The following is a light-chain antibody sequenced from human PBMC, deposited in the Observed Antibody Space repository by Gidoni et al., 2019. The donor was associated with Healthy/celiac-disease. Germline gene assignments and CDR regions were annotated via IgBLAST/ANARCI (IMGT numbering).Light chain of an antibody. Sequence: QLVLTHSPSASSSLGSSVNLTCTLSSGHSSYAIAGHQQQPEKGPRYLMKLNSDGSHSKGDGIPDRFSGSSSGAERYLASSSLQSEDEADYYCQTWGTGIRVFGGGTKLTV. CDR1: SGHSSYA. J-gene: IGLJ2*01. CDR3: QTWGTGIRV. V-gene: IGLV4-69*01. CDR2: LNSDGSH.